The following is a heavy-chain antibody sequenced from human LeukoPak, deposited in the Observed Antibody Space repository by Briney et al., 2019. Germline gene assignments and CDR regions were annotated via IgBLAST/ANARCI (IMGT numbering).Heavy chain of an antibody. CDR3: ARGYCSSTSCYWNYYMDV. CDR1: GGTFSSYA. Sequence: SVKVSCKASGGTFSSYAISWVRQAPGQGLEWMGRIIPILGIANYAQKFQGRVTITADKSTSTAYMELSSLRSEDTAVYYCARGYCSSTSCYWNYYMDVWGKGTTVTVSS. CDR2: IIPILGIA. D-gene: IGHD2-2*01. J-gene: IGHJ6*03. V-gene: IGHV1-69*04.